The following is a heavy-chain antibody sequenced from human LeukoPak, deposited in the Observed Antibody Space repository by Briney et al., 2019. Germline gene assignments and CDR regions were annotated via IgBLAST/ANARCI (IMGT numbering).Heavy chain of an antibody. CDR1: GGSISSVGYY. J-gene: IGHJ2*01. Sequence: SETLSLTCTVSGGSISSVGYYWSWILQHPGKGLEWIAYIYHSGSTYYNPSLKSRVTISVDTSKNQFSLKRSSVTAADTAVYYCAREVPAATLGYFDLWGRGTLVTVSS. CDR2: IYHSGST. D-gene: IGHD2-2*01. CDR3: AREVPAATLGYFDL. V-gene: IGHV4-30-4*08.